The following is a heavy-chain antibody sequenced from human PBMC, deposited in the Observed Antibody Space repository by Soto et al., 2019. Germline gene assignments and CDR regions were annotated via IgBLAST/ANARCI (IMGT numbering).Heavy chain of an antibody. CDR1: GCSISSGCYY. D-gene: IGHD3-9*01. J-gene: IGHJ4*02. CDR2: IYYSGST. Sequence: QVQLQESGPGLVKPSQTQALPCTVSGCSISSGCYYWRWIRQHPGKGLEWIGYIYYSGSTYYNPSLKSRVTISVDTSKNQFSRKLRSVTAADTAVSYCARSTPPIYDILTGEIFDYWGQGTLVTVSS. CDR3: ARSTPPIYDILTGEIFDY. V-gene: IGHV4-31*03.